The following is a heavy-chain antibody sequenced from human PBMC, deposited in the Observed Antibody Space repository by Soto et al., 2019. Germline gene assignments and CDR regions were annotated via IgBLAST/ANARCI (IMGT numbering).Heavy chain of an antibody. CDR3: AKDSPYSSSSSAFDY. J-gene: IGHJ4*02. CDR1: GFTFSRYV. V-gene: IGHV3-30*18. D-gene: IGHD6-6*01. Sequence: TGGSLRLSCAASGFTFSRYVMHWVGKSPGKGLEWVAVISYDGSNKYYADSVKGRFTISRDNSKNTLYLQMNSLRAEDTAVYYCAKDSPYSSSSSAFDYWGQGTLVTAPQ. CDR2: ISYDGSNK.